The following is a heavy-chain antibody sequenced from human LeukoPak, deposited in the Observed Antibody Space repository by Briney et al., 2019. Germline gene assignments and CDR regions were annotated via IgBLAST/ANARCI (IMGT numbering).Heavy chain of an antibody. Sequence: PSETLSLTCAVYDGSFSGYYWGWIRQPPGKGLEYIGFIFYSGTTNYNPSLKSRVTISVDTSKNQFSLKLSSVTAADTAVYYCARFLQGATNALEIWGQGTMVTVSS. CDR2: IFYSGTT. CDR1: DGSFSGYY. J-gene: IGHJ3*02. D-gene: IGHD1-26*01. CDR3: ARFLQGATNALEI. V-gene: IGHV4-59*01.